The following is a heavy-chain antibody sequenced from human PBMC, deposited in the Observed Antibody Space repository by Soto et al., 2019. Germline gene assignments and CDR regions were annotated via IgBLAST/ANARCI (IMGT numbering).Heavy chain of an antibody. CDR2: ISSSGSTI. V-gene: IGHV3-11*01. D-gene: IGHD3-22*01. CDR3: ARCQYYYDSSGYPGY. Sequence: GGSLRLSCAASGFTFSDYYMSWIRQAPGKGLEWVSYISSSGSTIYYADSVKGRFTISRDNAKNSLYLQMNSLRAEDTAVYYCARCQYYYDSSGYPGYCGQGTLVTVSS. J-gene: IGHJ4*02. CDR1: GFTFSDYY.